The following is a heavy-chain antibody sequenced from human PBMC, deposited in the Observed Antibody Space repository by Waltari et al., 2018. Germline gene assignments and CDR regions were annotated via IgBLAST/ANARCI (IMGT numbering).Heavy chain of an antibody. Sequence: QVQLQESGPGLVKPSETLSLTCTVSGGSLSSYYWSWIRQPPGKGLEWIGYSYYSGSTNYHPSLKSHVTISVDTSKNPFSLKLSSVTAADTAVYYCARAPNYYGSGSYLNWFDPWGQGTLVTVSS. CDR2: SYYSGST. CDR1: GGSLSSYY. J-gene: IGHJ5*02. V-gene: IGHV4-59*01. CDR3: ARAPNYYGSGSYLNWFDP. D-gene: IGHD3-10*01.